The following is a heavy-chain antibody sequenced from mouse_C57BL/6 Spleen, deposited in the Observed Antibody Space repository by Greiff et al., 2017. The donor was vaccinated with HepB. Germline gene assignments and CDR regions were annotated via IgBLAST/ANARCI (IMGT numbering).Heavy chain of an antibody. CDR3: ARQKAYYRDGYFDV. Sequence: PGQGLEWIGMIHPNSGSTNYNEKFKSKATLTVDKSSSTAYMQLSSLTSDDSAVYYCARQKAYYRDGYFDVWGTGTTVTVSS. D-gene: IGHD2-12*01. V-gene: IGHV1-64*01. CDR2: IHPNSGST. J-gene: IGHJ1*03.